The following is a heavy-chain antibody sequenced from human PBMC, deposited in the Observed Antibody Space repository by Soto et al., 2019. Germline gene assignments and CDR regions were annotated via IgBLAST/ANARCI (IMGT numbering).Heavy chain of an antibody. Sequence: VQLVESGGGLVQPGGSLKLSCAASGFTFSGSAMHWVRQASGKGLEWVGRIRSKANSYATAYAASVKGRFTISRDDSKNTAYLQMNSLKTEDTAVYYCTRHGYDDFWSGNIKYGMDVWGQGTTVTVSS. V-gene: IGHV3-73*02. CDR1: GFTFSGSA. CDR3: TRHGYDDFWSGNIKYGMDV. D-gene: IGHD3-3*01. J-gene: IGHJ6*02. CDR2: IRSKANSYAT.